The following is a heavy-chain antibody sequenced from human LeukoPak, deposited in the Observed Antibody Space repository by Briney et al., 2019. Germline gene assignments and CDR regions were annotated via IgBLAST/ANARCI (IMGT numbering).Heavy chain of an antibody. D-gene: IGHD3-22*01. Sequence: GGSLRLSCAASGFTFDDYAMHWVRQAPGKGLEWVSGISWNSGSIGYADSAKGRFTISRDNAKNSLYLQMNSLRAEDTALYYCAKDNPCDCSGYCNYFDYWGQGTLVTVSS. CDR3: AKDNPCDCSGYCNYFDY. CDR2: ISWNSGSI. J-gene: IGHJ4*02. CDR1: GFTFDDYA. V-gene: IGHV3-9*01.